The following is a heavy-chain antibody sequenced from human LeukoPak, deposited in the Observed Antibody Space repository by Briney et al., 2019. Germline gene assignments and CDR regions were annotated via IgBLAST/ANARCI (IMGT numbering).Heavy chain of an antibody. D-gene: IGHD1-26*01. Sequence: GGSLRLSCAASGFTFSSYAMSWVRQAPGKGLEWVSAISGSGGSKYYADSVKGRFTISRDDSKNTLYLQMNSLRAEDTAVYYCAKEIVGAMDYFDYWGQGTLVTVSS. CDR1: GFTFSSYA. V-gene: IGHV3-23*01. CDR3: AKEIVGAMDYFDY. J-gene: IGHJ4*02. CDR2: ISGSGGSK.